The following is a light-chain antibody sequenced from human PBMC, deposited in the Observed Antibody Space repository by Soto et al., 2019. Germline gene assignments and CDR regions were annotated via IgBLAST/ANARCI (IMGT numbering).Light chain of an antibody. CDR3: QQYNNWPPFT. V-gene: IGKV3-15*01. J-gene: IGKJ3*01. CDR1: QSVSSS. CDR2: GAS. Sequence: EIVMTQSLATLSVSPGERVTLSCRASQSVSSSLAWYQQKPGQAPRLLIYGASTRATGIPARFSGSGSGTEFTLTISSLQSEDFAVYYCQQYNNWPPFTFGPGTKVDIK.